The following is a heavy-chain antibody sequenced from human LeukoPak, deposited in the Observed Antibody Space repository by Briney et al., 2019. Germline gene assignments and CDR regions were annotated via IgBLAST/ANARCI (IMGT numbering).Heavy chain of an antibody. Sequence: ASVKVSCKASGYAFTSYGISWVRQAPGQGLEWMGWISAYNGNTNYAQKLQGRVTMTTDTSTSTAYMELRSLRSDDTAVYYCARDTPQGGPYDYWGQGTLVTVSS. V-gene: IGHV1-18*01. CDR3: ARDTPQGGPYDY. CDR2: ISAYNGNT. CDR1: GYAFTSYG. J-gene: IGHJ4*02. D-gene: IGHD2-15*01.